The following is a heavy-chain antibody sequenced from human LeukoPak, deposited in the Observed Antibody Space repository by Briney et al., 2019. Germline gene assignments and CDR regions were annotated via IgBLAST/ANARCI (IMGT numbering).Heavy chain of an antibody. J-gene: IGHJ4*02. CDR3: ARRDYGGNSV. Sequence: SETLSLTCTVSGGSISSSSYYWGWIRQPPGKGLEWIGEINHSGSTNYNPSLKSRVTISLDTSKNQFSLKLSSVTAADTAVYYCARRDYGGNSVWGQGTLLTVSS. CDR2: INHSGST. D-gene: IGHD4-23*01. CDR1: GGSISSSSYY. V-gene: IGHV4-39*07.